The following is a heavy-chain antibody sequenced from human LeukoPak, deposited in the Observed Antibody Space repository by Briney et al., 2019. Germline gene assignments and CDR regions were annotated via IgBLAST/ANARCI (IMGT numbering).Heavy chain of an antibody. J-gene: IGHJ4*02. D-gene: IGHD6-19*01. CDR3: AKWLAFAY. CDR2: ISSSSSTI. V-gene: IGHV3-48*04. Sequence: GGSLRLSCAASGFTFSSYAMSWVRQAPGKGLEWVSYISSSSSTIYYADSVKGRFTISRDNAKNSLYLHMNSLRAEDTAVYYCAKWLAFAYRGQGTLVTVSS. CDR1: GFTFSSYA.